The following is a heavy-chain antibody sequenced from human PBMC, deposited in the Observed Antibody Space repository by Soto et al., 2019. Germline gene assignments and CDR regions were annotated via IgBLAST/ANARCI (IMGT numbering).Heavy chain of an antibody. CDR3: ARIPYTSASFDY. CDR2: VYNSGNT. Sequence: PSETLSLTCTVSGFPVSSTFWSWVRQSPGKGLEWIGYVYNSGNTIYSPSLKSRVTISVDPSKNQFSLRLRSVTAADTAVYYCARIPYTSASFDYWGQGNLVTVSS. V-gene: IGHV4-59*02. D-gene: IGHD3-16*01. J-gene: IGHJ4*02. CDR1: GFPVSSTF.